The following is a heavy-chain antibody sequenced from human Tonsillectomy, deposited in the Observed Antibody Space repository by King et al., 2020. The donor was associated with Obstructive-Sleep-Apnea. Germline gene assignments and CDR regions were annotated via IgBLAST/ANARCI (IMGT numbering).Heavy chain of an antibody. J-gene: IGHJ4*02. V-gene: IGHV4-39*07. D-gene: IGHD1-20*01. CDR1: GGSISSSSYY. CDR3: ARNGRITGTLDY. Sequence: QLQESGPGLVKPSETLSLTCTVSGGSISSSSYYWGWIRQPPGKGLEWIGSIYYSGSTYYTPSLKSRVTISVDTSKTQFSLRLSSVTAADTAVYYCARNGRITGTLDYWGQGTLVTVSS. CDR2: IYYSGST.